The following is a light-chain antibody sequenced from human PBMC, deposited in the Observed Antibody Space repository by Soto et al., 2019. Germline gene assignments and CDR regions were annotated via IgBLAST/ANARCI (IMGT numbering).Light chain of an antibody. J-gene: IGKJ2*01. CDR1: QTISSW. V-gene: IGKV1-5*01. CDR3: QQYISSSYT. CDR2: DAS. Sequence: DIQMTQSPSTLSASVGDRVTITCRASQTISSWLAWYQQKPGKAPNLLIYDASSLQSGVPSRFSGSGSGTEFTLTISSLQPDDFATYYGQQYISSSYTFGQGTKLEIK.